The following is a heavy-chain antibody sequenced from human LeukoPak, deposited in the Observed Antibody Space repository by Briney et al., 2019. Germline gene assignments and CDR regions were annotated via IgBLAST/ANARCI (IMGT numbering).Heavy chain of an antibody. V-gene: IGHV3-73*01. CDR2: IRSKANSYAT. D-gene: IGHD3-3*01. Sequence: QTGGSLRLXCAASGFTFSGSAMHWVRQASGKGLEWVGRIRSKANSYATAYAASVKGRFTISRDDSKNTAYLQMNSLKTEDTAVYYCTRDFWSGYFGDVWGKGTTVTVSS. CDR3: TRDFWSGYFGDV. CDR1: GFTFSGSA. J-gene: IGHJ6*04.